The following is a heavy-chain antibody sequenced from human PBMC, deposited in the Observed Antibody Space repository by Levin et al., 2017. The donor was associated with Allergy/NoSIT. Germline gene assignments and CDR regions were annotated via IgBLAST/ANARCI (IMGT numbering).Heavy chain of an antibody. CDR1: GYTFTTYP. CDR2: ISAYNGYT. D-gene: IGHD2-21*01. CDR3: ARKAPNTDSDYWYFDL. J-gene: IGHJ2*01. Sequence: ASVKVSCKASGYTFTTYPIIWVRQAPGQGLEWMGWISAYNGYTNYAQKLQDRVTMTTDTSTTTAYMELRSLRSDDTAVYYCARKAPNTDSDYWYFDLWGRGTLVTVSS. V-gene: IGHV1-18*01.